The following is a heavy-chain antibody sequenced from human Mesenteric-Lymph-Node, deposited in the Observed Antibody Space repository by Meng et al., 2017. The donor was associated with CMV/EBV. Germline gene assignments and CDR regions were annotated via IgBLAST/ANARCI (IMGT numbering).Heavy chain of an antibody. Sequence: GGSLRLSCAASGFTFSSYEMNWVRQAPGKGLEWVSYISSSGSTIYYADSVKGRFTISRDNAKNSLYLQMNSLRAEDTAVYYCASGNSHAFDIWGQGTMVTVSS. J-gene: IGHJ3*02. V-gene: IGHV3-48*03. CDR3: ASGNSHAFDI. CDR2: ISSSGSTI. D-gene: IGHD4-23*01. CDR1: GFTFSSYE.